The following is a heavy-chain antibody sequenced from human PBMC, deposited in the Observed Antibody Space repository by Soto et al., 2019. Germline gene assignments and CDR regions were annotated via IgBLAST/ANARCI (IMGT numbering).Heavy chain of an antibody. J-gene: IGHJ5*02. CDR2: ISSSSSYI. CDR3: ATDVRYSSSTSHCEFDT. D-gene: IGHD2-2*01. V-gene: IGHV3-21*01. CDR1: GFTFSSYS. Sequence: PGGSLRLSCAASGFTFSSYSMNWVRQAPGKGLEWVSSISSSSSYIYYADSVKGRFTISRDNAKNSLYLQMNSLRAEETAVYYCATDVRYSSSTSHCEFDTWGPGPLVPVS.